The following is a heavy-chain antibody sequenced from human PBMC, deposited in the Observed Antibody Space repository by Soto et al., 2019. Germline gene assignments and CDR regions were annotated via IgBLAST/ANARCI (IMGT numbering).Heavy chain of an antibody. Sequence: ASVKVSCKASGYTFTNSDINWVRQAPGQGLEWMGWMNPDSGHAAYAQKFQGRVTLTTSTSTSTVYMEMRSLGSEDTAVYYCARRPHCSGGICYYGLDNWGQGTMVTVSS. CDR2: MNPDSGHA. CDR3: ARRPHCSGGICYYGLDN. CDR1: GYTFTNSD. D-gene: IGHD2-15*01. V-gene: IGHV1-8*01. J-gene: IGHJ4*02.